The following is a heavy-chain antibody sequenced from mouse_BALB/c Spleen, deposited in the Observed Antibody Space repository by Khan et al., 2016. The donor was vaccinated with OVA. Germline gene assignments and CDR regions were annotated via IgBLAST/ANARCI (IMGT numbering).Heavy chain of an antibody. CDR1: GYTFTNYW. D-gene: IGHD1-1*01. V-gene: IGHV1-87*01. J-gene: IGHJ2*01. CDR2: TYPGNGDT. CDR3: ARGGITTGYFDY. Sequence: VKLMESGAELARPGASVKLSCKASGYTFTNYWMQWVKQRPGQGLEWIGTTYPGNGDTRYTQNFKGKATLTADKSSNTAYMQLSSLASEDSAVYYCARGGITTGYFDYWGLGTTLTVSS.